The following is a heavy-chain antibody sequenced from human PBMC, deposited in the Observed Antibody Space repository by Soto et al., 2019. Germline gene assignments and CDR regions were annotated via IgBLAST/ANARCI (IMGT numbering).Heavy chain of an antibody. V-gene: IGHV3-30*04. Sequence: GGSLRLSCAASRFTFRTFAMHWVRQPPGKGLEWVALISFDGSNKYYADSLKGRSTISRDNSRNTLYLEMNSLRRGDTAVYYCARDPRGSSGYDATQYYFDYWGQGTQVTVSS. CDR1: RFTFRTFA. D-gene: IGHD5-12*01. CDR3: ARDPRGSSGYDATQYYFDY. J-gene: IGHJ4*02. CDR2: ISFDGSNK.